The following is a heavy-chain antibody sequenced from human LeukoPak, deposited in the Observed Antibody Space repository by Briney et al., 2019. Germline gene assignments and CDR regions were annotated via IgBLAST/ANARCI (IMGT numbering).Heavy chain of an antibody. Sequence: GGSLRLSCVVSGFTVSSNYMSWVRQAPGKGPEWVSVIYSGGYTYYADSVKGRFTISRDNSKNTLYLQVNSLRAEDTAVYYCARARSHAFDIWGLGTMVTVS. CDR3: ARARSHAFDI. CDR2: IYSGGYT. D-gene: IGHD4-17*01. J-gene: IGHJ3*02. CDR1: GFTVSSNY. V-gene: IGHV3-66*01.